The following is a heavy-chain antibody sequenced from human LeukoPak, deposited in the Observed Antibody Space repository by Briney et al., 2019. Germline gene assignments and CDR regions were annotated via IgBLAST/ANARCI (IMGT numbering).Heavy chain of an antibody. CDR3: ARTKPIYDYVWGSYRYRGFDY. J-gene: IGHJ4*02. CDR1: GGSFSGYY. Sequence: SETLSLTCAVYGGSFSGYYWSWIRQPPGKGLEGIGEINHSGSTNYNPSLKSRVTISVATSKNQFSLKLSSVTAADTAVYYCARTKPIYDYVWGSYRYRGFDYWGQGTLVTVSS. D-gene: IGHD3-16*02. V-gene: IGHV4-34*01. CDR2: INHSGST.